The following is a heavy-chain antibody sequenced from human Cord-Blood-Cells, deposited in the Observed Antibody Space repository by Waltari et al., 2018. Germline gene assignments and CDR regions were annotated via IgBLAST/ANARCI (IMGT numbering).Heavy chain of an antibody. D-gene: IGHD2-2*02. J-gene: IGHJ4*02. CDR3: TTTIYCSSTSCYKWFDY. CDR1: GFTFLNAW. CDR2: IKSKTDGGTT. V-gene: IGHV3-15*01. Sequence: EVQLVESGGGLVKPGRPFRLPCASSGFTFLNAWMSGLRQASGQGREWVGRIKSKTDGGTTDYAAPVKGRFTISRDDSKNTLYLQMNSLKTEDTAVYYCTTTIYCSSTSCYKWFDYWGQGTLVTVSS.